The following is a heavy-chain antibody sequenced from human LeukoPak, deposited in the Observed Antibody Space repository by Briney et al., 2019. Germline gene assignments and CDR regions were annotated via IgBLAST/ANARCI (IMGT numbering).Heavy chain of an antibody. J-gene: IGHJ5*02. CDR2: IIPIFGTA. CDR1: GGTFSSYA. D-gene: IGHD6-19*01. CDR3: ASAGGAVASWGWFDP. V-gene: IGHV1-69*05. Sequence: SVKVSCKASGGTFSSYAISWVRQAPGQGLEWMGRIIPIFGTANYAQKFQGRVTITTDESTSTAYMELSSVRSEDTAVYYCASAGGAVASWGWFDPWGQGTLVTVSS.